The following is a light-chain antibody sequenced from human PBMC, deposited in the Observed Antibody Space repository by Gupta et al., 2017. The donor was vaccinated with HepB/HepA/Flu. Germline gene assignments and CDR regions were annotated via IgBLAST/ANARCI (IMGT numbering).Light chain of an antibody. Sequence: IDMTQSPATLSVSPGERATLSCRASQSVSSNLAWYQRKPGQAPRLRTYGASARATGIPARFSGSGSGKKFSLTISSLQSEDSAVYYCQHHNNWPPDTFGQGTXLEIK. V-gene: IGKV3-15*01. CDR3: QHHNNWPPDT. J-gene: IGKJ2*01. CDR1: QSVSSN. CDR2: GAS.